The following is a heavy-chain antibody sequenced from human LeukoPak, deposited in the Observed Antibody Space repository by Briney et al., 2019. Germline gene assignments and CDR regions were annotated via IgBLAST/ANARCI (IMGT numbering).Heavy chain of an antibody. CDR2: INSDGSST. V-gene: IGHV3-74*01. Sequence: PGGSLRLSCAASGFTFSSYWMHWVRQAPGKELVWVSRINSDGSSTSYADSVRGRFTISRDNAKNTLYLQMSSLRAEDTAVYYCARLGSQGGVAALDYWGQGTLVTVSS. D-gene: IGHD6-25*01. CDR3: ARLGSQGGVAALDY. J-gene: IGHJ4*02. CDR1: GFTFSSYW.